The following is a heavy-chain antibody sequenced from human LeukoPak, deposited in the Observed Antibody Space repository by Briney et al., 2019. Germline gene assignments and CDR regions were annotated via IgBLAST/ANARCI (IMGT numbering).Heavy chain of an antibody. CDR1: GYTFTSYY. CDR2: ISPSGGST. J-gene: IGHJ4*02. D-gene: IGHD3-22*01. V-gene: IGHV1-46*01. Sequence: ASVKVSCKASGYTFTSYYMHWVRQAPGQGLEWMGIISPSGGSTSYAQKFQGRVTMTRDTSTSTVYMELSSLRSEDTAVYYCARERGYYDSSGYYDYWGQGTLVTVSS. CDR3: ARERGYYDSSGYYDY.